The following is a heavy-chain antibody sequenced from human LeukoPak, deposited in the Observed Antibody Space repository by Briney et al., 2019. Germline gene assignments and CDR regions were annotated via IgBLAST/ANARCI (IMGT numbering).Heavy chain of an antibody. V-gene: IGHV1-46*01. D-gene: IGHD2-21*02. Sequence: ASVKVSCKASGHTFTSYYMHWVRQAPGQGLEWMGIINPSGGSTSYAQKFQGRVTMTRDMSTSTVYMELSSLGSEDTAVYYCARDLVVTAIRGYYMDVWGKGTTVTVSS. CDR3: ARDLVVTAIRGYYMDV. CDR1: GHTFTSYY. CDR2: INPSGGST. J-gene: IGHJ6*03.